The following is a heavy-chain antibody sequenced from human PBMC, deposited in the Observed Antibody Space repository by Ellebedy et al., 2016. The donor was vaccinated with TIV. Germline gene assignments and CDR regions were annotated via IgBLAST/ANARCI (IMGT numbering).Heavy chain of an antibody. J-gene: IGHJ4*02. CDR2: ISSGSSYT. CDR1: GLTFSDYY. CDR3: ARGLCGGDCRLFDH. V-gene: IGHV3-11*05. D-gene: IGHD2-21*02. Sequence: GGSLRLXCAASGLTFSDYYMTWIRQAPGKGLEWVSYISSGSSYTKYADSVKGRFTISRDNAKNSLFLQMNSLRAEDTAVYYCARGLCGGDCRLFDHWGQGILVTVSS.